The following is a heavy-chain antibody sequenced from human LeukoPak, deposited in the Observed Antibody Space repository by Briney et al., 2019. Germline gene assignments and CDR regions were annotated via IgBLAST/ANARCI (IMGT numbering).Heavy chain of an antibody. CDR3: ARRENARSSSGLEY. V-gene: IGHV4-30-4*01. CDR2: IYYSGST. CDR1: GGSISSGDYY. J-gene: IGHJ4*02. Sequence: PSETLSLTCTVSGGSISSGDYYWSWIRQPPGKGLEWIGYIYYSGSTYYNPSLKSRVTISVDTSKNQFSLKLSSVTAADTAVYYCARRENARSSSGLEYWGQGTLVTVSS. D-gene: IGHD6-25*01.